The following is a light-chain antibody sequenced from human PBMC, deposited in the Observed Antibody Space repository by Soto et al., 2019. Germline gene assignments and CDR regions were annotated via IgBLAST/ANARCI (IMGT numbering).Light chain of an antibody. CDR3: CSFTRTTTPRV. CDR2: DVS. J-gene: IGLJ1*01. Sequence: QSVLTQPASVSGSPGQSITISCTGTSSDVGDYNYVSWYQQHPGKVPKLMIYDVSNRPSGVSNRFSGSKSGNTASLTISGLQAEDGADYYCCSFTRTTTPRVFGTGTKATVL. V-gene: IGLV2-14*01. CDR1: SSDVGDYNY.